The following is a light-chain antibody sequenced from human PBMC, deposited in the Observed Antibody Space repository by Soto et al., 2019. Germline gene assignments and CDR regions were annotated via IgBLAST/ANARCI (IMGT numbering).Light chain of an antibody. CDR1: RDIDNY. V-gene: IGKV1-33*01. J-gene: IGKJ2*01. Sequence: IQMTQSPSSLSASVGDRVTITCQASRDIDNYINWYQQKPGKAPNLLIYDASNLETGVPLRFSGSSSGTHLTLTISSLQPEDIGTYYCHQYDNRPFTFGQETKLEIK. CDR2: DAS. CDR3: HQYDNRPFT.